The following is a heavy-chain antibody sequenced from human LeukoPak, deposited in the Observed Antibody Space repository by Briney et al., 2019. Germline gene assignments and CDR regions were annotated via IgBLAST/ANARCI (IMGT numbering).Heavy chain of an antibody. CDR3: ARGTHYGDYAFDY. Sequence: GGSLRLSCAASGFTSISYWMSSVRQAPGKGLEWVANIKQEGSEKYYVDSVKGRFTISRDNAKNSLYLQMNSLRAEDTAVYYCARGTHYGDYAFDYWGQGTLVTVSS. CDR1: GFTSISYW. CDR2: IKQEGSEK. J-gene: IGHJ4*02. D-gene: IGHD4-17*01. V-gene: IGHV3-7*01.